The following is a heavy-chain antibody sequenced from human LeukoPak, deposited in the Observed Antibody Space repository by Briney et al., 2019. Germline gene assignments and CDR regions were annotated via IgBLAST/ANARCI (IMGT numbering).Heavy chain of an antibody. J-gene: IGHJ4*02. CDR3: AKDQRYYDSSGPPDY. CDR1: GFTFSSYG. V-gene: IGHV3-30*18. Sequence: GGSLRLSCAASGFTFSSYGMHWVRQAPGKGLEWVAVISYDGSNKYYADSVKGRFTISRDNSKNTLYLQMNSLRAEDTAVYYCAKDQRYYDSSGPPDYWGQGTLVTVSS. D-gene: IGHD3-22*01. CDR2: ISYDGSNK.